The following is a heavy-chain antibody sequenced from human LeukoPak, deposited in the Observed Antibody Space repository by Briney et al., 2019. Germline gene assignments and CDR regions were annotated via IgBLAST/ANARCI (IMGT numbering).Heavy chain of an antibody. V-gene: IGHV3-66*01. CDR3: ARGPQGKSGSPPYYFDY. J-gene: IGHJ4*02. CDR1: GVTVSNNF. D-gene: IGHD1-26*01. CDR2: IYGGGST. Sequence: GGSLRLSCAASGVTVSNNFMSWVRQAPGKGLEWVSVIYGGGSTYYTDSVKGRFTISRDNSKNTLYLQMNNLRVEDTAVYYCARGPQGKSGSPPYYFDYWGQGTLVTVSS.